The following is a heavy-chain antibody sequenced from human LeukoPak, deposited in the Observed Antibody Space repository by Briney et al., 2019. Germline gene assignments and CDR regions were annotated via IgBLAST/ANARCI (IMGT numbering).Heavy chain of an antibody. Sequence: SETLSLTCAVSGGSISSGGYSWSWIRQPPGKGLEWIGYIYHSGSTYYNPSLKSRVTISVDRSKNQFSLKLSSVTAADTAVYYCARTLHGDYHPEYFDYWGQGTLVTAS. CDR3: ARTLHGDYHPEYFDY. D-gene: IGHD4-17*01. J-gene: IGHJ4*02. V-gene: IGHV4-30-2*01. CDR2: IYHSGST. CDR1: GGSISSGGYS.